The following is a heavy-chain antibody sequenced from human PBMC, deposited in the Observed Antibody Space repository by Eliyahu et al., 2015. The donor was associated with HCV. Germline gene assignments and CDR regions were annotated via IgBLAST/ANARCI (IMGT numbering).Heavy chain of an antibody. D-gene: IGHD3-10*01. CDR3: ARDNYYASGSYRGDAFHI. V-gene: IGHV3-30*01. J-gene: IGHJ3*02. CDR1: GFTFXSXX. Sequence: QVQLVESGGGVVQPGKSLRLSCAASGFTFXSXXMHWVRQAPGKGLEWVALISYDGSTNYYAASMKGRFTISRDNSKSTLYLQMNSLRVEDSAVYYCARDNYYASGSYRGDAFHIWGQGTMVTVSS. CDR2: ISYDGSTN.